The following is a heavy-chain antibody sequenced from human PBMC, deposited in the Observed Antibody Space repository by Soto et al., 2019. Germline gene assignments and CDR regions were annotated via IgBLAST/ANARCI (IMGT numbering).Heavy chain of an antibody. Sequence: SLRLSCVASGFNFDDYAMHWVRHSPGKGLEWVSGISWNSDNLVYAESVKGRSTVSRDNAKNSLYLQLDSLKSDDTAFYYCAKGGASWLVHFLENWGRGTLVTVSS. V-gene: IGHV3-9*01. CDR1: GFNFDDYA. CDR3: AKGGASWLVHFLEN. D-gene: IGHD6-6*01. J-gene: IGHJ4*02. CDR2: ISWNSDNL.